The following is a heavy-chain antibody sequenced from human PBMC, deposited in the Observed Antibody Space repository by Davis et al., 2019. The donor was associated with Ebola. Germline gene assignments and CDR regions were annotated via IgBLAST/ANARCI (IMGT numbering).Heavy chain of an antibody. CDR2: INPSGGNT. V-gene: IGHV1-46*01. Sequence: ASVKVSCKASGYTFTSYYMHWVRQAPGQGLEWMGIINPSGGNTNYAQKLQGRVTMTTDTSTSTAYMELRSLRSDDTAVYYCARDQSGIWRGMDVWGQGTTVTVSS. CDR1: GYTFTSYY. D-gene: IGHD1-26*01. J-gene: IGHJ6*02. CDR3: ARDQSGIWRGMDV.